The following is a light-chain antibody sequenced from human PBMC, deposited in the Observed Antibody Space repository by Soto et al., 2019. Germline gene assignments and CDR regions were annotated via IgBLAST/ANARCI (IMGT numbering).Light chain of an antibody. CDR3: QKYNSAPPT. V-gene: IGKV1-8*01. CDR1: QGISSY. Sequence: AIRMTQSPSSLSASTGDRVTITCRASQGISSYLAWYQQKPGKAPKLLIYGAATLQGGVPSRFSGSGSGTEFTLTISSLQPEDVATYYCQKYNSAPPTFGQGTKVDI. CDR2: GAA. J-gene: IGKJ1*01.